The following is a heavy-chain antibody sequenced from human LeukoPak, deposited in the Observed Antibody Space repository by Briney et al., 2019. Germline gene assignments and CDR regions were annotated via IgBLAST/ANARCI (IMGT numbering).Heavy chain of an antibody. D-gene: IGHD4-17*01. CDR2: VHYSGTT. CDR1: GGFITNYY. J-gene: IGHJ4*02. V-gene: IGHV4-59*07. CDR3: ATGYGDFRVEGRYFYS. Sequence: SDTLSLTCTVSGGFITNYYWSWVRQPPGKGLEFIGYVHYSGTTNYNPSLRSRVTISIDTSKKHFFLKLNSVTAADTAVYYCATGYGDFRVEGRYFYSWGQGTLVTVSS.